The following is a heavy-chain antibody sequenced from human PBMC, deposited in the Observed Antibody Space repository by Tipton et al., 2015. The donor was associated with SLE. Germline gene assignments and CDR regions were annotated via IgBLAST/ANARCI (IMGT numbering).Heavy chain of an antibody. CDR2: ISSSSIYI. D-gene: IGHD3-22*01. CDR3: ASTGDSSGYYLSFDQ. J-gene: IGHJ4*02. Sequence: SLRLSCAASGFIFSSYSMNWVRLAPGKGLEWVSSISSSSIYIYYSDAVKGRFTISRDNAKNSLYLQMNSLRAEDTAVYYCASTGDSSGYYLSFDQWGQGTLVTVSS. V-gene: IGHV3-21*01. CDR1: GFIFSSYS.